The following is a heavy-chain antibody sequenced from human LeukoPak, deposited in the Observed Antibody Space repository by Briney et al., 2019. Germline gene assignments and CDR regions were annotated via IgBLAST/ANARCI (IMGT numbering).Heavy chain of an antibody. CDR2: IYYSGNT. V-gene: IGHV4-59*01. J-gene: IGHJ2*01. Sequence: SETLSLTCTVSGGSISSYYWSWIRQPPGKGLEYIGYIYYSGNTNSNPSLNSRVTISVDTSKNQFSLKLSSLTAAYTTVYYFARRGAGGSLEYYFDLWGRGTLVTVSS. D-gene: IGHD1-14*01. CDR3: ARRGAGGSLEYYFDL. CDR1: GGSISSYY.